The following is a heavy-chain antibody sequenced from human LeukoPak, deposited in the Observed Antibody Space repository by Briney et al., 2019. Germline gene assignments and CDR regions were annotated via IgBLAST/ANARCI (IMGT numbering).Heavy chain of an antibody. D-gene: IGHD2-2*01. J-gene: IGHJ5*02. CDR3: ARHAYIVVVPAAITGTFDP. V-gene: IGHV4-39*01. CDR1: GGSIPSSRYY. CDR2: IYYSGST. Sequence: SETLSLTCTVPGGSIPSSRYYWGWIRQPPGKGLEWIGIIYYSGSTYYNPSLKSRVNISVDTSKNQFSLKLSSVTAADTAVYYCARHAYIVVVPAAITGTFDPWGQKTLVTVSS.